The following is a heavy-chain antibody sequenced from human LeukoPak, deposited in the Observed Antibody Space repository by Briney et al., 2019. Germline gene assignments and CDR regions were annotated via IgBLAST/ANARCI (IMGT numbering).Heavy chain of an antibody. Sequence: GGSLRLSCAASGFTFSNAWMSWVRQAPGKGLEWVGRIKSKTDGGTTDYAAPVKGRFTISRDDSKNTLYLQMNSLKTEDTAVYYCTTDMYYDILTGDWFDPWGQGTLVTVSS. J-gene: IGHJ5*02. CDR3: TTDMYYDILTGDWFDP. CDR1: GFTFSNAW. V-gene: IGHV3-15*01. D-gene: IGHD3-9*01. CDR2: IKSKTDGGTT.